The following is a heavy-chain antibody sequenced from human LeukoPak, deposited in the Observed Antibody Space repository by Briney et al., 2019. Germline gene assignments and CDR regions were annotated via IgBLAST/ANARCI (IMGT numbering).Heavy chain of an antibody. CDR1: GFSLSTSGVG. J-gene: IGHJ5*02. V-gene: IGHV2-5*01. D-gene: IGHD6-13*01. CDR2: IYWNDDK. Sequence: SGPTLVNPTQTLTLTCTFSGFSLSTSGVGVGWIRQPPGKALEWLALIYWNDDKRFSPSLKSRLTITKDTSKNQVVLTMTNMEPVDTATYYCAHTRGDSGDWYGANCFDPWGQGTLVTVSS. CDR3: AHTRGDSGDWYGANCFDP.